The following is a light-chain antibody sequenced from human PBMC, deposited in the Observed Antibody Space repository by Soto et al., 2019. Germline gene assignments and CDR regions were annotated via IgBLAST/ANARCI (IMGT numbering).Light chain of an antibody. V-gene: IGKV3-20*01. CDR2: IAS. Sequence: EIVLTQSPGTLSLSPGERATLSCRASQSVHNNYLAWYQQRLGQPPRLVISIASNRATGISHRFSGSGSGTDFILTISRLEPEDSAVYYCLQYGGLPLTFGGGTKVEI. J-gene: IGKJ4*01. CDR1: QSVHNNY. CDR3: LQYGGLPLT.